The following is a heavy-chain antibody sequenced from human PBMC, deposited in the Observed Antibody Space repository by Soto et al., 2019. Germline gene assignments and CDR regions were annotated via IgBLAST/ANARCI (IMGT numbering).Heavy chain of an antibody. D-gene: IGHD5-12*01. CDR1: GPTFIAYY. J-gene: IGHJ4*02. CDR3: ARVSVDVPE. Sequence: PLVQSGAEVKKPGASVKVSCKTSGPTFIAYYIHWVRQAPGQGLEWMGWIDPKSGGTTYEQKFLGRGTMTRDASINTAYMELNRLTSDDTAVYYCARVSVDVPEWGQGTLLTVSS. CDR2: IDPKSGGT. V-gene: IGHV1-2*02.